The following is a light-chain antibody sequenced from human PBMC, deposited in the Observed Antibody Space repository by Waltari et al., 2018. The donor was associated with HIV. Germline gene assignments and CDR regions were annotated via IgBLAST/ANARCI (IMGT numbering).Light chain of an antibody. Sequence: QSVLTQPPSASRTPGQTVTISCSGGSSNIGNDNVYWYQQLPGMTPKLLIYKNYVRPSGVPDRFAGSKSGTSASLAISGLRSEDEADYYCVGWDSNLSAYVFGAGTKVTVL. CDR2: KNY. V-gene: IGLV1-47*01. J-gene: IGLJ1*01. CDR3: VGWDSNLSAYV. CDR1: SSNIGNDN.